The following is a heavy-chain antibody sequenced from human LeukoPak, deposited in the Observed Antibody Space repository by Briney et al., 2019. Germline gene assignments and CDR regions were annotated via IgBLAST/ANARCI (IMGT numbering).Heavy chain of an antibody. J-gene: IGHJ4*02. V-gene: IGHV3-21*01. CDR2: ISSSSSYI. Sequence: PGGSLRLSCAASGFSFSSYSMNWVRQAPGKGLEWVSSISSSSSYIYYADSVKGRFTISRDNAKNSLYLQMNSLRAEDTAVYYCARGMFGFEYYFDYWGQGTLVTVSS. CDR1: GFSFSSYS. D-gene: IGHD3-10*02. CDR3: ARGMFGFEYYFDY.